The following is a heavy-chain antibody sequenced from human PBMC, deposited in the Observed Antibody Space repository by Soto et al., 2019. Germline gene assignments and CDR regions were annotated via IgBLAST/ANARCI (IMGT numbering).Heavy chain of an antibody. D-gene: IGHD3-3*01. V-gene: IGHV3-48*02. Sequence: QTGGSLRLSCAASGFTFSSYSMNWVRQSPGKGLEWFSYISSSSSTIYYADSVKGRFTISRDNAKNSLYLQMNSLRDEDTAVYYCARDFSSGSVTIFGVVMSRHFDYWGQGALVTVSS. CDR1: GFTFSSYS. J-gene: IGHJ4*02. CDR2: ISSSSSTI. CDR3: ARDFSSGSVTIFGVVMSRHFDY.